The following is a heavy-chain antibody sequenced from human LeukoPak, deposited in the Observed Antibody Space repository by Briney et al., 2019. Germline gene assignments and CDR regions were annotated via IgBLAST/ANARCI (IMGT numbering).Heavy chain of an antibody. Sequence: SETLSLTCTVSGGSISSYYWSWIRQPPGKGLEWIGYIYYSGSINYNPSLKSRVTISVDTSKNQFSLKLSSVTAADTAVYYCAGAAAGPHWFDPWGQGTLVTVSS. CDR1: GGSISSYY. CDR2: IYYSGSI. D-gene: IGHD6-13*01. V-gene: IGHV4-59*01. J-gene: IGHJ5*02. CDR3: AGAAAGPHWFDP.